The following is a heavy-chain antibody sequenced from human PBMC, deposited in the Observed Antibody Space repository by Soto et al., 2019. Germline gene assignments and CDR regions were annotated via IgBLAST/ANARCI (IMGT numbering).Heavy chain of an antibody. J-gene: IGHJ4*02. CDR2: IWYDGTNK. CDR1: GFIFSDYG. D-gene: IGHD6-19*01. V-gene: IGHV3-33*01. CDR3: ARVYSSAWYFDY. Sequence: VQLVESGGGVVQPGRSLRLSCAASGFIFSDYGMHWVRQAPGKGLEWVAVIWYDGTNKWYADSVKGRFTISRDISKNTVYLQMNSLRAEDTALYYCARVYSSAWYFDYWGLGTLVTVSS.